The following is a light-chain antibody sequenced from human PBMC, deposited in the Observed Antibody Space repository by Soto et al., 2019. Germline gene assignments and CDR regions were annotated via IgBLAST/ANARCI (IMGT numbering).Light chain of an antibody. CDR1: SSDVGSYNL. Sequence: QSALTQPASVSGSPGQSITISCTGTSSDVGSYNLVSWYQQHPGKAPKLMIYEGSKRPSGVSNRFSGSKSGNTASLTSSGLQAEDEADYYCCSYAGSITVGFGGGTKLTVL. J-gene: IGLJ2*01. V-gene: IGLV2-23*03. CDR2: EGS. CDR3: CSYAGSITVG.